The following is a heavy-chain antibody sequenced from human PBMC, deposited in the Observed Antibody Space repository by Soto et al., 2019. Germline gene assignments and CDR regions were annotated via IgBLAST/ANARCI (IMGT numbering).Heavy chain of an antibody. Sequence: KPSETLSLTCAVSGGSISSSNWWSWVRQPPGKGLEWIGEIYHSGSTNYNPSLKSRVTISVDKSKNQFSLKLSSVTAADTAVYYCARDTAEHWNYVRGFDYWGQGTLVTVSS. CDR2: IYHSGST. D-gene: IGHD1-7*01. V-gene: IGHV4-4*02. J-gene: IGHJ4*02. CDR1: GGSISSSNW. CDR3: ARDTAEHWNYVRGFDY.